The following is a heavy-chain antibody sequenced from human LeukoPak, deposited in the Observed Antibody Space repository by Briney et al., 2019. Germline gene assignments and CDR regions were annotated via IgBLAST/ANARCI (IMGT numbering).Heavy chain of an antibody. Sequence: GASVKVSCKASGYTFTGYYMHWVRQAPGQGLEWMGWINPNSGGTNYAQEFQGRVTMTRNTSISTAYMELSSLRSEDTAVYYCARAPRERITIFGVVITRHYYFDYWGQGTLVTVSS. J-gene: IGHJ4*02. V-gene: IGHV1-2*02. CDR1: GYTFTGYY. CDR2: INPNSGGT. D-gene: IGHD3-3*01. CDR3: ARAPRERITIFGVVITRHYYFDY.